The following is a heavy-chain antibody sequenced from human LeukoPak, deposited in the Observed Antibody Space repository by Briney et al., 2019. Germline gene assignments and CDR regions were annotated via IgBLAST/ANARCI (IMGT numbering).Heavy chain of an antibody. CDR1: LGSLCRYN. J-gene: IGHJ6*03. V-gene: IGHV4-4*09. CDR3: ARFGCGGDCYAHQYYYDYYLDV. CDR2: IFISGST. Sequence: PETPSLTPTLPLGSLCRYNSRCISQSPRGRHGRVWYIFISGSTNYNPSLKSQVTITVDTSKNQFSLKLSSVTAVYTAVYYCARFGCGGDCYAHQYYYDYYLDVWGKGTTVTVSS. D-gene: IGHD2-21*02.